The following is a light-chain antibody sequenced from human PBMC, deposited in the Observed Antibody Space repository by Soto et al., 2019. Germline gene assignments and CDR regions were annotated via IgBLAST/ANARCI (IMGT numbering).Light chain of an antibody. V-gene: IGKV3-20*01. CDR1: QSVDSNY. J-gene: IGKJ2*01. Sequence: EIVLTQSPGTLSLSPGERATLSCRASQSVDSNYFAWYQHKPGQAPRLLIYGASSRATGIPDRFSGGGSGTEFTLTISSLQSEDFAVYYCQQYNNWPYTFGQGTKLEIK. CDR3: QQYNNWPYT. CDR2: GAS.